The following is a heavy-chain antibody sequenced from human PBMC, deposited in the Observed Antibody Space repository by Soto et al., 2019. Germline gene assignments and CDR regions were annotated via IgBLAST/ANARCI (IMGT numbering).Heavy chain of an antibody. Sequence: PGESLKISCKGSGYSFTSYWIGWVRQMPGKGLEWMGIIYPGDSDTRYSPSFQGQVTISADKSISTAYLQWSSLKASDTAMYYCARHGSSSWYFVSSPIDYWGQGTLVTVSS. D-gene: IGHD6-13*01. CDR2: IYPGDSDT. CDR1: GYSFTSYW. V-gene: IGHV5-51*01. J-gene: IGHJ4*02. CDR3: ARHGSSSWYFVSSPIDY.